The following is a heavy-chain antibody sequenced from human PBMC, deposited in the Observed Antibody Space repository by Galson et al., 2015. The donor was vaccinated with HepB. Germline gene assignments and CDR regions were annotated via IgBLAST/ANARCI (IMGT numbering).Heavy chain of an antibody. D-gene: IGHD6-13*01. V-gene: IGHV1-18*04. CDR1: GYTFTGYG. Sequence: SVKVSCKASGYTFTGYGITWVRQAPGQGLERMGWISAYNGNTNYAQNLQGRVTMTTDTSTSTAYMELRSLRSDDTAVYYCARDPAIAAAGTGYFQHWGQGTLVTVSS. CDR2: ISAYNGNT. J-gene: IGHJ1*01. CDR3: ARDPAIAAAGTGYFQH.